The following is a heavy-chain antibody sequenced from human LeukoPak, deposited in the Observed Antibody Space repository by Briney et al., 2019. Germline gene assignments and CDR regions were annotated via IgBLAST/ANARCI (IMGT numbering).Heavy chain of an antibody. J-gene: IGHJ4*02. D-gene: IGHD3-10*01. CDR1: GFTFSSHG. CDR3: AKDRYGSGNDHFDY. V-gene: IGHV3-30*02. CDR2: IRYDGSNK. Sequence: GGSLRLSCAASGFTFSSHGMHWVRQAPGKGLEWVAFIRYDGSNKYYTDSVKGRFTIPRDDSKNTLYLQMNSLRAEDTAVYYCAKDRYGSGNDHFDYWGQGTLVTVSS.